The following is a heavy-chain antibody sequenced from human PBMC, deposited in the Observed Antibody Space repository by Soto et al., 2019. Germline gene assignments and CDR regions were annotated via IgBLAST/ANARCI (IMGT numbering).Heavy chain of an antibody. CDR3: ARDRGGDYELALDI. CDR1: RFTFSNYY. V-gene: IGHV3-11*05. Sequence: QVQLLESGGGLVKPGGSLRLSCAASRFTFSNYYMTWVRQAPGKGLEWISYISGTSTYTNYADSVRGRFTISRDNAKNSLSLQMNSLRAADTAVYYCARDRGGDYELALDIWGQGTLVTVSS. CDR2: ISGTSTYT. D-gene: IGHD4-17*01. J-gene: IGHJ3*02.